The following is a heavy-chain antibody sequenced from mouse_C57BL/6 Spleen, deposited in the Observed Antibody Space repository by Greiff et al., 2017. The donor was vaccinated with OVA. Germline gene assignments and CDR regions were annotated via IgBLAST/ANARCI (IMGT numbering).Heavy chain of an antibody. CDR3: AREGWLPQEYYFDY. V-gene: IGHV3-6*01. CDR1: GYSITSGYY. CDR2: ISYDGSN. J-gene: IGHJ2*01. D-gene: IGHD2-3*01. Sequence: DVKLVESGPGLVKPSQSLSLTCSVTGYSITSGYYWNWIRQFPGNKLEWMGYISYDGSNNYNPSLKNRISITRDTSKNQFFLKLNSVTTEDTATYYCAREGWLPQEYYFDYWGQGTTLTVSS.